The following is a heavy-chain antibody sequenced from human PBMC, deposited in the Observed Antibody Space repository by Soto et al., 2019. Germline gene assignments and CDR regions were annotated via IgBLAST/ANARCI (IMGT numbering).Heavy chain of an antibody. CDR3: ARAHCSGGSCYSVQHWFDP. Sequence: PSETLSLTCTVSGGSIRSDYWSWIRQSPGKGLEWIGYLYSSGSTNYNPSLESRVTISVDTSKTQFSLKLSSVTAADTAVYYCARAHCSGGSCYSVQHWFDPWGQGTLVTVSS. J-gene: IGHJ5*02. V-gene: IGHV4-59*08. CDR1: GGSIRSDY. D-gene: IGHD2-15*01. CDR2: LYSSGST.